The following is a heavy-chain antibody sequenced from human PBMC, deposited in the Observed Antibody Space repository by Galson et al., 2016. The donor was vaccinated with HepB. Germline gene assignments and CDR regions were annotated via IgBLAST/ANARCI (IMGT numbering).Heavy chain of an antibody. J-gene: IGHJ4*02. V-gene: IGHV3-9*01. CDR1: GFTFNDYA. CDR3: ARTRGPDGVVIDY. CDR2: LSWNTGSI. Sequence: SLRLSCAASGFTFNDYAMHWVRQAPGKGLEWVSGLSWNTGSIGYADSVKGRFTISRDNAKKTLYLQMNSLRADDTAVYYCARTRGPDGVVIDYWGQGTLVTVSS. D-gene: IGHD3-3*01.